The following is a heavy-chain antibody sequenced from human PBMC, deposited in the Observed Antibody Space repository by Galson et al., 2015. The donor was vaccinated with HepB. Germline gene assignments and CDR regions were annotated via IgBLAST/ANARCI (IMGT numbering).Heavy chain of an antibody. Sequence: SLRLSCAASGFTFDDYAMHWVRQAPGKGLEWVSGISWNSGSIGYADSVKGRFTISRDNAKNSLYLQMNSLRAEDTALYYCAKDRGVRRPDNDAFDIWGQGTMVTVSS. CDR2: ISWNSGSI. CDR3: AKDRGVRRPDNDAFDI. D-gene: IGHD3-10*01. J-gene: IGHJ3*02. V-gene: IGHV3-9*01. CDR1: GFTFDDYA.